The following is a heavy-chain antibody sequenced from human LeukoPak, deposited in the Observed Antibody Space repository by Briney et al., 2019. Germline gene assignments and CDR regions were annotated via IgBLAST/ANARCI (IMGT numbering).Heavy chain of an antibody. J-gene: IGHJ4*02. CDR2: ISSSSSTI. CDR1: GFTFSSYS. D-gene: IGHD3-9*01. CDR3: ARGRYFDWLLD. V-gene: IGHV3-48*04. Sequence: GGSLRLSCAASGFTFSSYSMNWVRQAPGKGLEWVSYISSSSSTIYYADSVKGRFTISRDNARNSLYLQMNSLRAEDTAVYYCARGRYFDWLLDWGQGTLVTVSS.